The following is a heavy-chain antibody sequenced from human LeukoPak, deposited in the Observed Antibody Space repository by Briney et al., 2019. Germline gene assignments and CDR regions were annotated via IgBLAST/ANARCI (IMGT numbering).Heavy chain of an antibody. D-gene: IGHD4-17*01. CDR1: GFTFDDYA. J-gene: IGHJ3*02. CDR3: ARTTVSPGSYDAFDI. Sequence: PGGSLRLSCAASGFTFDDYAMHWVRQAPGKGLEWVSGISWNSGSIGYADSVKGRFTISRDNSKNTLFLQMNSLRAEDTAVYYCARTTVSPGSYDAFDIWGQGTMVTVSS. CDR2: ISWNSGSI. V-gene: IGHV3-9*01.